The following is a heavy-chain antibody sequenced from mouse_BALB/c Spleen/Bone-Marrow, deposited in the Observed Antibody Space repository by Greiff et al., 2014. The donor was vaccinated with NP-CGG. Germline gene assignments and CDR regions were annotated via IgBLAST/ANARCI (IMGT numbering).Heavy chain of an antibody. J-gene: IGHJ1*01. CDR3: AKRGGLGPYWYFDV. Sequence: VKLEESGPGLVAPSQSLSITCTVSGFSLTDYGVSWIRQPPGKGLEWLGVIWGGGSTYCNSALKSRLSISKDNSKSQVFLKMNSLQTDDTAMYYCAKRGGLGPYWYFDVWGAGTTVTVSS. CDR1: GFSLTDYG. D-gene: IGHD4-1*01. V-gene: IGHV2-6-5*01. CDR2: IWGGGST.